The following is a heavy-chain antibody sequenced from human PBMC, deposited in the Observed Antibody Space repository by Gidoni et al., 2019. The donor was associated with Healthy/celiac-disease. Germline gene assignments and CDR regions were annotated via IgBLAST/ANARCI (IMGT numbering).Heavy chain of an antibody. Sequence: QLQLQESGPGLVKPSETLSLTCTVSGGSISSSSYYWGWIRQPPGKGLEWIGSIYYSGSTYYNPSLKSRVTISVDTSKNQFSLKLSSVTAADTAVYYCARVSESDGASYWGQGTLVTVSS. CDR1: GGSISSSSYY. J-gene: IGHJ4*02. D-gene: IGHD4-17*01. V-gene: IGHV4-39*07. CDR2: IYYSGST. CDR3: ARVSESDGASY.